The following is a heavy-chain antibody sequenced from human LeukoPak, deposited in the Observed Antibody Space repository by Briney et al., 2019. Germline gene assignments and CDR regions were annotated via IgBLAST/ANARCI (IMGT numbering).Heavy chain of an antibody. V-gene: IGHV4-31*03. D-gene: IGHD4-11*01. CDR1: GGSISSGGYY. J-gene: IGHJ5*02. CDR2: IYYSGST. CDR3: AREGLDYRRWFDP. Sequence: PSQTLSLTCTVSGGSISSGGYYWSWIRQHPGKGLEWIGYIYYSGSTYYNPSLKSRVTISVDTSKNQFSLKLSSVTAADTGVYYCAREGLDYRRWFDPWGQGTLVTVSS.